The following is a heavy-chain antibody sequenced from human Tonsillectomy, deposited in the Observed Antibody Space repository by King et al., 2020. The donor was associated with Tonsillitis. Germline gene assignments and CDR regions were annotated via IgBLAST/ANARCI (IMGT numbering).Heavy chain of an antibody. CDR2: IWYDGSNK. D-gene: IGHD3-3*01. CDR3: ARSESGYYNWCDP. Sequence: VQLVESGGGVVQPGRSLRLSCAASGFTFSSYGMHWVRQAPGKGLEWVAVIWYDGSNKYYADSVKGRFTISRDNSKNTLYLQMNSLRAEDTAVYYCARSESGYYNWCDPWGQGTLVTVSS. CDR1: GFTFSSYG. J-gene: IGHJ5*02. V-gene: IGHV3-33*01.